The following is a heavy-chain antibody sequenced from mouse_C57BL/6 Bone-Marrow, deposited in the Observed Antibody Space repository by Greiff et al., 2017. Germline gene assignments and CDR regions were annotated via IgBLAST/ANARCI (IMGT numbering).Heavy chain of an antibody. CDR3: ARWLLSYSAMDY. D-gene: IGHD2-3*01. V-gene: IGHV1-64*01. J-gene: IGHJ4*01. Sequence: QVQLQQPGAELVKPGASVKLSCKASGYTFTSYWMHWVKQRPGQGLEWIGMIHPNSGSTKYNEKFKSKATLTVDTTSSSAYMQLSSLTSEDSAVYYCARWLLSYSAMDYWGQGTSVTVSS. CDR1: GYTFTSYW. CDR2: IHPNSGST.